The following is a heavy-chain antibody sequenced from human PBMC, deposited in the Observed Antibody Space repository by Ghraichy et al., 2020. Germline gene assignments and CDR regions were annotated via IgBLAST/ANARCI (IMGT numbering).Heavy chain of an antibody. CDR3: ARRDYHGTGHLEL. J-gene: IGHJ4*02. CDR2: IDKDVVVT. V-gene: IGHV3-64*01. Sequence: GESLNISCATSGFSFSTYAMHWVRQAPGMGLEFVSEIDKDVVVTFYSNSVKGRFAISRDNSKNTLYLHMSSLRTEDMAIYFCARRDYHGTGHLELWGQGTLVTVSS. CDR1: GFSFSTYA. D-gene: IGHD3-10*01.